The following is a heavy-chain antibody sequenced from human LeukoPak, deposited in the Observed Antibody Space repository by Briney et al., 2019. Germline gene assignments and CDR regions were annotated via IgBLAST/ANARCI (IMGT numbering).Heavy chain of an antibody. CDR3: ARDSRWPRRYSDY. CDR2: IWYDGSNK. Sequence: PGGSLRLSCAASGFSFRNYGMYWVRQAPGKGLEWVAVIWYDGSNKYYADSVKGRFTISRDNSKNTLYLQMNSLRAEDTAVYYCARDSRWPRRYSDYWGQGTLVTVSS. V-gene: IGHV3-33*01. J-gene: IGHJ4*02. D-gene: IGHD5-24*01. CDR1: GFSFRNYG.